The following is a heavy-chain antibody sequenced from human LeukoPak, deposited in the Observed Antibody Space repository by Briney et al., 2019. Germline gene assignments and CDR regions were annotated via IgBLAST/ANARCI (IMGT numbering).Heavy chain of an antibody. Sequence: GGSLRLSCAASGFTFSSYSMNWVRQAPGKGLEWVSSISSSSSYIYYADSVKGRFTISRDNAKNSLYLQMNSLRDEDTAVYYCARLYYGSGIPTGYWGQGTLVTVSS. D-gene: IGHD3-10*01. CDR2: ISSSSSYI. CDR1: GFTFSSYS. V-gene: IGHV3-21*01. J-gene: IGHJ4*02. CDR3: ARLYYGSGIPTGY.